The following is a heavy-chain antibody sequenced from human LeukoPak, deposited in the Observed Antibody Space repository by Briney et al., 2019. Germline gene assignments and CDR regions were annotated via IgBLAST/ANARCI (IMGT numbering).Heavy chain of an antibody. V-gene: IGHV3-23*01. J-gene: IGHJ4*02. CDR3: AKGAMVRGVLDY. CDR2: ISNSGEST. D-gene: IGHD3-10*01. CDR1: GFTFSRYW. Sequence: GGSLRLSYAASGFTFSRYWMNWVRQAPGKGLEWVSTISNSGESTYYADSVKGRFTISRDNSKNTLFLQMDSLRAEDTAVYYCAKGAMVRGVLDYWGQGTLVTVSS.